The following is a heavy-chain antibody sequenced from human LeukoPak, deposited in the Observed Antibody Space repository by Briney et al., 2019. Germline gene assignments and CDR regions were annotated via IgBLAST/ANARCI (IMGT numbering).Heavy chain of an antibody. V-gene: IGHV3-53*01. J-gene: IGHJ4*02. CDR3: ASPSGYCGDYGFDY. CDR2: ISSGGST. Sequence: GGSLRLSCAASGFTVSSNYMSWVRQAPGKGLEWVSVISSGGSTYYADSVKGRFTISRDNSENTLYLQMNSLRAEDTAVYYCASPSGYCGDYGFDYWGQGTLVTVSS. D-gene: IGHD4-17*01. CDR1: GFTVSSNY.